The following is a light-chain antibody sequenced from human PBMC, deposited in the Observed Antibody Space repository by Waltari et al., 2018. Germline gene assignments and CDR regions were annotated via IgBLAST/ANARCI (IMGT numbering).Light chain of an antibody. V-gene: IGLV4-69*01. CDR1: SGHSTNI. CDR3: QTGGHGTWV. J-gene: IGLJ3*02. CDR2: VNSDGSQ. Sequence: QLVLTQSPSASASLGASVKLTCTLSSGHSTNIIAWLQQQPEKGPRYLMNVNSDGSQNKGVGIPDRFSGSSSGAGRYLTSSSLQSEDEADYYCQTGGHGTWVFGGGTRLTVL.